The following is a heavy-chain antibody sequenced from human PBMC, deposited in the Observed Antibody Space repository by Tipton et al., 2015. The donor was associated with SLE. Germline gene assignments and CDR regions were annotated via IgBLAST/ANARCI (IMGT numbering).Heavy chain of an antibody. CDR3: ARTKRVWSGYPLDY. D-gene: IGHD3-3*01. J-gene: IGHJ4*02. CDR2: INHSGST. CDR1: GGSFSGYY. V-gene: IGHV4-34*01. Sequence: GLVKPSETLSLTCAVYGGSFSGYYWSWIRQPPGKGLEWIGEINHSGSTNYNPSLKSRVTISVDTSKNQFSLKLSSVTAADTAVYYCARTKRVWSGYPLDYWGQGTLVTVSS.